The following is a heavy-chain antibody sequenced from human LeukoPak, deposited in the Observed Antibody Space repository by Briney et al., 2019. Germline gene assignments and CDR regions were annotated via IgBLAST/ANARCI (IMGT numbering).Heavy chain of an antibody. CDR3: TTDGVGVEGATYDN. D-gene: IGHD1-26*01. J-gene: IGHJ4*02. CDR1: GASFSDYY. V-gene: IGHV3-15*01. Sequence: ETLSLTCVVYGASFSDYYWTWIRQPPGKGLEWVGRIKAKAHGGTIEYAAPVKGRFTISRDDSKNTLYLQMNSLKTEDTAVYCCTTDGVGVEGATYDNWGQGTLVSVSS. CDR2: IKAKAHGGTI.